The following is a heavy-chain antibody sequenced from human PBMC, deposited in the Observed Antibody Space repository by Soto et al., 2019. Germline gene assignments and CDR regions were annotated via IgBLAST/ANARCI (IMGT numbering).Heavy chain of an antibody. CDR3: ARDPRYCSGGNCYSHFYYYYMDV. D-gene: IGHD2-15*01. CDR2: ISSSSTNI. Sequence: EEQLVESGGGLVQPGGSLRLSCAASGFRFSGYSMNWVRQAPGKGLEWLSYISSSSTNIYYADSVKGRFTISRDDAKNSLSLQMNSLRAEDTAMYYCARDPRYCSGGNCYSHFYYYYMDVWGKGTTVTVSS. J-gene: IGHJ6*03. CDR1: GFRFSGYS. V-gene: IGHV3-48*01.